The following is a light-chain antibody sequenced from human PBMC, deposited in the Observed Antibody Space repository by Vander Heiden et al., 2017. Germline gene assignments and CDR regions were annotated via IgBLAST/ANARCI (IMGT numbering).Light chain of an antibody. V-gene: IGLV2-11*01. CDR1: SSDVGDYNY. CDR3: CSYAGSYTVI. CDR2: DVI. J-gene: IGLJ2*01. Sequence: QSALTQPHSVSGSPGQSVTISCTGTSSDVGDYNYVSWYQQQPGKAPKLMIYDVIRRPSGVPDRFSGSKSGNTASLTIAGLQVEDEADYFCCSYAGSYTVIFGGGTKLTVL.